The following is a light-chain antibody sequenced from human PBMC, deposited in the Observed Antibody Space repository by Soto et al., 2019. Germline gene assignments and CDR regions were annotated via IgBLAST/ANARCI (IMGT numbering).Light chain of an antibody. J-gene: IGKJ1*01. Sequence: EIVMTQSPATLSVSPGERATLSCRASQSVTTSLAWYQQNPGQAPRLLIYAASTRATVIPDRFSGSGSGTEFSLTISSLQSEDFAIYYCQQYINWPRTFGQGPRVEI. V-gene: IGKV3-15*01. CDR3: QQYINWPRT. CDR1: QSVTTS. CDR2: AAS.